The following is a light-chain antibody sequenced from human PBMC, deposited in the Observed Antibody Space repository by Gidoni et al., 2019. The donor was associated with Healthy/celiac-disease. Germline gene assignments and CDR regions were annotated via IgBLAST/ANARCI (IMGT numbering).Light chain of an antibody. CDR3: SSYTSSSTLV. CDR2: EVS. CDR1: SSDVGGYNY. Sequence: QSALNQPASVSASPTQSITISCTGTSSDVGGYNYVSWYQQHPGKAPKLMSYEVSNRPSGVSNRFSGSKSGNTASLTISGLQAEDEADYYCSSYTSSSTLVFGGGTKLTVL. V-gene: IGLV2-14*01. J-gene: IGLJ2*01.